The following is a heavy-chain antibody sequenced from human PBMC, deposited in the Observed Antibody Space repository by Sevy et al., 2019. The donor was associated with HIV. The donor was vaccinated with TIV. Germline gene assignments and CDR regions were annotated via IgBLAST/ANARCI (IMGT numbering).Heavy chain of an antibody. D-gene: IGHD6-19*01. CDR3: AKDGYSSGCPDY. V-gene: IGHV3-23*01. Sequence: GGSLRLSCAASGFTFSSYAMSWVRQAPGKGLEWVSAISGSGGSTYYADSVKGRFTISRDNSKNTLYLQMNSLRAEDTAVYYYAKDGYSSGCPDYWGQGTLVTVSS. CDR2: ISGSGGST. CDR1: GFTFSSYA. J-gene: IGHJ4*02.